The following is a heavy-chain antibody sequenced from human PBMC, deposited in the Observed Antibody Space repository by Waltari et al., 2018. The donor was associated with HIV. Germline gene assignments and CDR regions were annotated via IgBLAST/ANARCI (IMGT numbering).Heavy chain of an antibody. V-gene: IGHV1-2*04. D-gene: IGHD3-9*01. J-gene: IGHJ5*02. Sequence: QVQLVQSGAEVKMPGASVKVSCKASGYTFTGYYMHWVRQAPGQGLEWMGWINPNSGGTNYAQKFQGWVTMTRDTSISTAYMELSRLRSDDTAVYYCARERYFDWSSKVGWFDPWGQGTLVTVSS. CDR2: INPNSGGT. CDR3: ARERYFDWSSKVGWFDP. CDR1: GYTFTGYY.